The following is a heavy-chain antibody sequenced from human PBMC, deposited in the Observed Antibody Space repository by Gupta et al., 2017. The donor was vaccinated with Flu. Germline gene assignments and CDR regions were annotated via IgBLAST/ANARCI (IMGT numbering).Heavy chain of an antibody. CDR1: GFTFSSYG. Sequence: QVQLVESGGGVVQPGRSLRLSCAAFGFTFSSYGMHWVRTAPGKGLEWVAVISYDGSNKYYADSVKGRFTISRDNSKNTLYLQMNSLRAEDTAVYYCAKEGSVGATRLYLFDYWGQGTLVTVSS. CDR3: AKEGSVGATRLYLFDY. CDR2: ISYDGSNK. D-gene: IGHD1-26*01. J-gene: IGHJ4*02. V-gene: IGHV3-30*18.